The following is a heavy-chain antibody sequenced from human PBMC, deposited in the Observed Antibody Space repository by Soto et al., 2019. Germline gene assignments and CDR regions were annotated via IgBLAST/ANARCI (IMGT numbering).Heavy chain of an antibody. J-gene: IGHJ4*02. CDR1: GGSFSTNE. V-gene: IGHV1-69*01. Sequence: QVHLEQSGAEVKKPGTSVKVSCKAYGGSFSTNEIDWVRQAPGQGLEWMGRIFPNVGTADYAQKFEGRLSIIADESTSTFFMELSRLISADTALYFCARARYSSRWGTFDRWGQGTQVAVSS. CDR2: IFPNVGTA. D-gene: IGHD6-19*01. CDR3: ARARYSSRWGTFDR.